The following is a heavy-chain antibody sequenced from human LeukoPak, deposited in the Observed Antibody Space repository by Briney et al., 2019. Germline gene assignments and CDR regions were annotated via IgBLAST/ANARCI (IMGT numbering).Heavy chain of an antibody. CDR1: GYTFTSYA. Sequence: ASVKVSCKASGYTFTSYAMNWVRQAPGQGLEWMGWINTNTGNPTYAQGFTGRFVFSLDTSVSTAYLQISSLKAEDTAVYYCARGSATYYCYYGMDVWGQGTTVTVSS. D-gene: IGHD6-19*01. CDR2: INTNTGNP. J-gene: IGHJ6*02. CDR3: ARGSATYYCYYGMDV. V-gene: IGHV7-4-1*02.